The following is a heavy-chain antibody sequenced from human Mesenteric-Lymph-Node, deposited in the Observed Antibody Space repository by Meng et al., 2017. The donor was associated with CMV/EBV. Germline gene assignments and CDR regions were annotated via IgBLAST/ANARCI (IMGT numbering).Heavy chain of an antibody. Sequence: FTFDDYAMHWVRQPPGKGLEWVSLIAWDGGSTSYADSVKGRFTISRDNSKNSLYLQMNSLRPEDTALYYCGKELYKYYYGSGSPPDLRGQGTLVTVSS. D-gene: IGHD3-10*01. CDR1: FTFDDYA. V-gene: IGHV3-43D*04. J-gene: IGHJ5*02. CDR2: IAWDGGST. CDR3: GKELYKYYYGSGSPPDL.